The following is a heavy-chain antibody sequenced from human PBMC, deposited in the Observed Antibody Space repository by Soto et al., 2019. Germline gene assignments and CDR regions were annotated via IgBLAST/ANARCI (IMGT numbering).Heavy chain of an antibody. J-gene: IGHJ4*02. Sequence: EVQLLESGGGLVQPGGSLRLSCAASGFTFSSYAMSWVRQAPGKGLEWVSAISGSGGSTYYADSVKGRFTISRDNSKNTLYLQMNSRRAEDTAGYYCAKDDYAYCSSTSCSWDYWGPGTLVTVAS. CDR3: AKDDYAYCSSTSCSWDY. CDR2: ISGSGGST. V-gene: IGHV3-23*01. CDR1: GFTFSSYA. D-gene: IGHD2-2*01.